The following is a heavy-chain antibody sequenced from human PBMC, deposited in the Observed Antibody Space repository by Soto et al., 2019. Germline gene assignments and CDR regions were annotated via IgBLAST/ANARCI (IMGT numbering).Heavy chain of an antibody. CDR1: GFTFSSYD. V-gene: IGHV3-48*03. Sequence: XVSLRLSCAASGFTFSSYDMNWVRQAPGKGLEWVSYIGCSGSDICYAESVKGRFTISRDNAKNSLYLQMNSLRAEDTAVYYCARDRDYYALWSGYSYPCSIYGMDIWGQGTTVTVSS. D-gene: IGHD3-3*01. J-gene: IGHJ6*02. CDR3: ARDRDYYALWSGYSYPCSIYGMDI. CDR2: IGCSGSDI.